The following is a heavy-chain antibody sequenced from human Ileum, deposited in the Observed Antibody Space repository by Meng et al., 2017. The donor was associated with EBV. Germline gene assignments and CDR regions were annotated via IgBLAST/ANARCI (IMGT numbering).Heavy chain of an antibody. CDR1: GGTISTSSSF. CDR2: IHYNGGT. Sequence: PPASPPRLIKPPAPLSLTRPVSGGTISTSSSFGGLNRQTPGKGLEWIGSIHYNGGTAYNPSLQSRVTMSVDTSKNQFSLRLTSVTAADTAVYYCAKEQDDGDRGIHRIDSWGQGTLVTVSS. D-gene: IGHD5-18*01. V-gene: IGHV4-39*07. CDR3: AKEQDDGDRGIHRIDS. J-gene: IGHJ5*01.